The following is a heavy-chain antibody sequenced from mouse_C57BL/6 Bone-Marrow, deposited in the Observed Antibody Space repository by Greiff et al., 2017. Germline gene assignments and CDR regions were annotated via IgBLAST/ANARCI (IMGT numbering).Heavy chain of an antibody. CDR1: GYTFTDYN. Sequence: EVQLQQSGPELVKPGASVKMSCKASGYTFTDYNMHWVKQSHGKSLGWIGYINPNNGGTSYNQKFKGKATLTVNKSSSTAYMELRSLTSEDSAVYYCARGNDYDGPFDYWGQGTTLTGSS. V-gene: IGHV1-22*01. CDR3: ARGNDYDGPFDY. CDR2: INPNNGGT. D-gene: IGHD2-4*01. J-gene: IGHJ2*01.